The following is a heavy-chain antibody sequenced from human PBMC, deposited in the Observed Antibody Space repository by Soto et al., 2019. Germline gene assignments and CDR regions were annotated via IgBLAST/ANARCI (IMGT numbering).Heavy chain of an antibody. J-gene: IGHJ3*02. CDR1: GFSLSTSGVG. CDR3: AHDQNYFGSSGPQDAFDI. D-gene: IGHD3-22*01. Sequence: QITLKESGPTLVKPTQTLTLTCTFSGFSLSTSGVGVGGIRQPPGKALEWLALIYWNDDKRYSPSLKSRLTITKDTSNNQGVLTMTNMDPVDTATDCCAHDQNYFGSSGPQDAFDIWGQGTMVTVSS. V-gene: IGHV2-5*01. CDR2: IYWNDDK.